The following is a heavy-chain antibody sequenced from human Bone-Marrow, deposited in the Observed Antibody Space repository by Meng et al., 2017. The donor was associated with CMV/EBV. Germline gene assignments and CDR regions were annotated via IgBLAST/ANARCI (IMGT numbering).Heavy chain of an antibody. CDR3: ERELDTTGTVSPLNV. CDR2: INPSGGST. D-gene: IGHD1-1*01. CDR1: GYTFTSYY. V-gene: IGHV1-46*01. Sequence: ASVKVSCKASGYTFTSYYMHWVRQAPGQGLEWMGIINPSGGSTSYAQKFQGRVTMTRDTSTSTVYMELSSLRSEDTAVYYCERELDTTGTVSPLNVWGQGTTVTVSS. J-gene: IGHJ6*02.